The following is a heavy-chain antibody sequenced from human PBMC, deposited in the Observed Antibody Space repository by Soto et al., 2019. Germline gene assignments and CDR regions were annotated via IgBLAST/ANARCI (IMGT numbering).Heavy chain of an antibody. J-gene: IGHJ3*02. V-gene: IGHV1-69*01. D-gene: IGHD5-18*01. CDR3: AREVDTAMAVYDAFDI. CDR2: IIPIFGTA. Sequence: QVQLVQSGAEVKKPGSSVKVSCTASGGTFSSYAISWVRQAPGQGLEWMGGIIPIFGTANYAQKFQGRVTITADESTSTAYMELSSLRSEDTAVYYCAREVDTAMAVYDAFDIWGQGTMVTVSS. CDR1: GGTFSSYA.